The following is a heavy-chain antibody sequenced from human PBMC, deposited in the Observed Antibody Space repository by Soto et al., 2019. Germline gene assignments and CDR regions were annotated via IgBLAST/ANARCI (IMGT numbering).Heavy chain of an antibody. D-gene: IGHD1-7*01. CDR1: GFTFSSYA. CDR3: ARRNWNYGAFDI. Sequence: EVQLLESGGGLVQPGGSLRLSCAASGFTFSSYAMSWVRQAPGKGLEWVSGISGSGSSKYYADSVKGRFTISRDNSKNTLYLQVNSLRGDDTAVYYCARRNWNYGAFDIWGQGTMVTVSS. V-gene: IGHV3-23*01. CDR2: ISGSGSSK. J-gene: IGHJ3*02.